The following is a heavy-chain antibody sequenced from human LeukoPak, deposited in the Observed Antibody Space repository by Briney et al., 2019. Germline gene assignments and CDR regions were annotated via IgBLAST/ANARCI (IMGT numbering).Heavy chain of an antibody. Sequence: GQSLKISCEGSTYNFTSFRIGWVRQMSGKGPEWMGIINPSDSYARYSPSFQGQVTISVDKSISTAYLQWDSLKASDTAMYYCARLVSRGVEVADKLPDYWGQGTLVTVSS. D-gene: IGHD6-19*01. V-gene: IGHV5-51*01. CDR1: TYNFTSFR. J-gene: IGHJ4*02. CDR2: INPSDSYA. CDR3: ARLVSRGVEVADKLPDY.